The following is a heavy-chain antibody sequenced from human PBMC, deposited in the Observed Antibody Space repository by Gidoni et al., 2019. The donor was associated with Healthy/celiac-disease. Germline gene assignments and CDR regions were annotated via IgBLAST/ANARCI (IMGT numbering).Heavy chain of an antibody. CDR3: ARPNDYRYYYYMDV. CDR1: GFTFSSYW. CDR2: INSDGSST. D-gene: IGHD5-12*01. Sequence: EVQLVESGGGLVQPGGSLRLSCAASGFTFSSYWMHWVRQAPGKGLVWVSCINSDGSSTSYADSVKGRFTISRNNGKNTLYLQMNSLRAEYTAVYYCARPNDYRYYYYMDVWGKGTTVTVSS. J-gene: IGHJ6*03. V-gene: IGHV3-74*01.